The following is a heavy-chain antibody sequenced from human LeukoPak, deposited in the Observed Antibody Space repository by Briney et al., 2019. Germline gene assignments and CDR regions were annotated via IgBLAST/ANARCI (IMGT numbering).Heavy chain of an antibody. Sequence: SETLSLTCTVSGGSINSGGYYWSWIRQHPGKGLEWIGYIYHSGSTNYNPSLKSRVTISVDKSKNQFSLKLTSVTAADTAAYYCARQGDSGWYYFDYWGQGTLVTVSS. CDR2: IYHSGST. CDR1: GGSINSGGYY. D-gene: IGHD6-19*01. J-gene: IGHJ4*02. CDR3: ARQGDSGWYYFDY. V-gene: IGHV4-31*03.